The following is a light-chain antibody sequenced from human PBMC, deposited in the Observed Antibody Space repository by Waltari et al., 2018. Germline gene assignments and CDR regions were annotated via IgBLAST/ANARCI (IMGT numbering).Light chain of an antibody. V-gene: IGKV1-5*03. CDR2: KAS. CDR1: QSVNSW. Sequence: DIQMTQSPSTLSASVGDRVTITCRASQSVNSWLAWLQQKPGKAPKLLIYKASTLQSGVPLRFSGSGSGTKFTLTISSLQPDDFATYYGQHYNGDGRTFGQGTKVEVK. CDR3: QHYNGDGRT. J-gene: IGKJ1*01.